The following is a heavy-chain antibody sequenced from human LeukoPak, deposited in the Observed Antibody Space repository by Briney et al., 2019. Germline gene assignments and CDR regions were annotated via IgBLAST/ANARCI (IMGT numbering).Heavy chain of an antibody. CDR1: GFTFSSYS. V-gene: IGHV3-53*01. Sequence: GGALRLSCAASGFTFSSYSMSWVRQAPGKGLEWVSVIYSGGSTYYADSVKGRFTISRDTSKNTLSLQMNSLRAEDTAVYYCASLSLGHYWGQGTLVTVSS. CDR2: IYSGGST. J-gene: IGHJ4*02. D-gene: IGHD6-6*01. CDR3: ASLSLGHY.